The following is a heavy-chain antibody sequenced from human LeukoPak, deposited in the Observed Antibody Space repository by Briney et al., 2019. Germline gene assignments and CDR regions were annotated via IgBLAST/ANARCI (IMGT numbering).Heavy chain of an antibody. D-gene: IGHD3-22*01. CDR1: GYSISSGYY. V-gene: IGHV4-38-2*02. Sequence: SETLSLTCAVSGYSISSGYYWGWIRQPPGKGLEWIGSIYHSGSTYYNPSLKSRVTISVDTSKNQFSLKLSSVTAADTAVYYCARDVLYYYDSSGYYYPFDYWGQGTLITVSS. J-gene: IGHJ4*02. CDR2: IYHSGST. CDR3: ARDVLYYYDSSGYYYPFDY.